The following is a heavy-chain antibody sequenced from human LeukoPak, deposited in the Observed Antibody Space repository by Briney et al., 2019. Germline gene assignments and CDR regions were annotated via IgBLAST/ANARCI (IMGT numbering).Heavy chain of an antibody. Sequence: GESLRLSCAASGSSITYNYMTWVRQAPGEGLEWVSLIDHAGTTYYADFLKGRFTISRHTSNNTLFLQMKSLRPEDTAVYYCARTSYYYDMDVWGQGTTVIVSS. J-gene: IGHJ6*02. CDR1: GSSITYNY. V-gene: IGHV3-53*04. CDR2: IDHAGTT. CDR3: ARTSYYYDMDV.